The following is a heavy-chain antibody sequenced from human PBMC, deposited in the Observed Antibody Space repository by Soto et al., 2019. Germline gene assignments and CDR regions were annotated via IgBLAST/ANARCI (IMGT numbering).Heavy chain of an antibody. CDR1: GYTFTSYD. V-gene: IGHV1-8*01. CDR2: MNPNSGNT. CDR3: ARYGLLWFGEYGYYGMDV. Sequence: ASVKVSCKASGYTFTSYDINWVRQATGQGLEWMGWMNPNSGNTGYAQKFQGRVTMTRNTSISTAYMELSSLRSEDTAVYYCARYGLLWFGEYGYYGMDVWGQGTTVTVSS. J-gene: IGHJ6*02. D-gene: IGHD3-10*01.